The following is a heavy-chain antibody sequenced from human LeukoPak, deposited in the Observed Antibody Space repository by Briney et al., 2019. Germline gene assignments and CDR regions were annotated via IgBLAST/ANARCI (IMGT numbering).Heavy chain of an antibody. CDR1: GYTFTNYY. Sequence: GASVKVSCKASGYTFTNYYMHWVRQAPGQGLEWMGIINPSGGSTYYAQKFQGRVTMTRDMSTSTVYMELSSLRSEDTAVYYCARAQTYYDFWSGFTPLESWGQGTMVTVSS. CDR3: ARAQTYYDFWSGFTPLES. J-gene: IGHJ3*01. D-gene: IGHD3-3*01. V-gene: IGHV1-46*01. CDR2: INPSGGST.